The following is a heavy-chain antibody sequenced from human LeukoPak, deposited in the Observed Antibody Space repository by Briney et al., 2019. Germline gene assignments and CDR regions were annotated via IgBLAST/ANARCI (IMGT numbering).Heavy chain of an antibody. V-gene: IGHV3-30*02. CDR3: ARSPYRGGSSWTEFDY. Sequence: GGSLRLSCAASGFTFSNYGIHWVRQAPGKGLEWVAFIRYDGSDKYYADSVKGRFTISRDSSKNTVYLQMNSLSDEDTAVYYCARSPYRGGSSWTEFDYWGQGTLVTVSS. CDR1: GFTFSNYG. D-gene: IGHD6-13*01. J-gene: IGHJ4*02. CDR2: IRYDGSDK.